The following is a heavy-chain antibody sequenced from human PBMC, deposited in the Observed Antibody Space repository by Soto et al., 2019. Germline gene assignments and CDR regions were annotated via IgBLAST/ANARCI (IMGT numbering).Heavy chain of an antibody. CDR3: AKPGAVGDGVYYYYGMDV. Sequence: PGGSLRLSCAASGFTFSSYGMHWVRQAPGKGLEWVAVISYDGSNKYYADSVKGRFTISRDNSKNTLYLQMNSLRAEDTAVYYCAKPGAVGDGVYYYYGMDVWGQGTTVTVSS. CDR1: GFTFSSYG. D-gene: IGHD3-16*01. V-gene: IGHV3-30*18. CDR2: ISYDGSNK. J-gene: IGHJ6*02.